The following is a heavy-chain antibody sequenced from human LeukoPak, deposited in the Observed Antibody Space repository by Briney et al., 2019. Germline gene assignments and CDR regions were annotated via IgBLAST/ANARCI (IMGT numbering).Heavy chain of an antibody. D-gene: IGHD6-13*01. CDR2: ISWDGGGT. Sequence: GGSLRLSCAASGFTFDDYAMHWVRQAPGKGLEWVSLISWDGGGTYYADSVKGRFSISRDNSKNSLYLQMNSLRAEDTALYYCARAAAGSLYYYYMDVWGKGTTVTISS. CDR3: ARAAAGSLYYYYMDV. J-gene: IGHJ6*03. V-gene: IGHV3-43D*03. CDR1: GFTFDDYA.